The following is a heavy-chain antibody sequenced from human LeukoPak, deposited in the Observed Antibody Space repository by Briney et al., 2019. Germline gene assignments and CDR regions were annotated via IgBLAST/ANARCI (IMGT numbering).Heavy chain of an antibody. CDR1: GDSISSSSYY. J-gene: IGHJ4*02. V-gene: IGHV4-39*02. CDR3: ARVVGDFWSGYYFDY. CDR2: FYYSGSF. Sequence: PSETLSLTCTVSGDSISSSSYYWGWIRQPPGKGLEWIGSFYYSGSFYYNPSLKSRVTISVDKSKNHFSLKLSSVTAADTAVYYCARVVGDFWSGYYFDYWGQGTLVTVSS. D-gene: IGHD3-3*01.